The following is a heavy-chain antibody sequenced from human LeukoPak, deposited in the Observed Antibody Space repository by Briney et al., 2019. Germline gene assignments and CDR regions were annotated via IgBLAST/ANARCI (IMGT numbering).Heavy chain of an antibody. CDR2: IKQDGSEK. V-gene: IGHV3-7*01. CDR1: GFTVSSNY. CDR3: ARDRVVPAAGRSSWFDP. D-gene: IGHD2-2*01. Sequence: GGSLRLSCAASGFTVSSNYMSWVRQAPGKGLEWVANIKQDGSEKYYVDSVKGRFTISRDNAKNSLYLQMNSLRAEDTAVYYCARDRVVPAAGRSSWFDPWGQGTLVTVSS. J-gene: IGHJ5*02.